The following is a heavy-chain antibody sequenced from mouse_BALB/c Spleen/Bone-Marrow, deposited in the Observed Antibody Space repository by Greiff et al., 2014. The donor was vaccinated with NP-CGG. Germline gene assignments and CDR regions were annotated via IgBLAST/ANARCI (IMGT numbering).Heavy chain of an antibody. J-gene: IGHJ2*01. CDR2: VNPNSGGT. CDR3: AGARHYDF. V-gene: IGHV1-18*01. Sequence: VQLQQSGPELVKPGASVKISCKTSGYTFTDYTLHWVKQSHGKSLEWIGGVNPNSGGTSYNQKFKGKATLNLDKSSTTAYMELRSLTSDDAAVYYCAGARHYDFWGQGTTLTVSS. CDR1: GYTFTDYT.